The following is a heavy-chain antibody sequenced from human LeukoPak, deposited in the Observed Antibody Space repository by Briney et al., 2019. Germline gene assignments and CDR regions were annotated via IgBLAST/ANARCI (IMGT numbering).Heavy chain of an antibody. CDR2: ISGSGGST. D-gene: IGHD6-13*01. CDR3: ARGLEKYSSSWYNWFDP. Sequence: GGSLRLSCAASGFTFSSYGMSWVRQAPGKGLEWVSAISGSGGSTYYADSVKGRFTISRDNSKNTLYLQMNSLRAEDTAVYYCARGLEKYSSSWYNWFDPWGQGTLVTVSS. V-gene: IGHV3-23*01. J-gene: IGHJ5*02. CDR1: GFTFSSYG.